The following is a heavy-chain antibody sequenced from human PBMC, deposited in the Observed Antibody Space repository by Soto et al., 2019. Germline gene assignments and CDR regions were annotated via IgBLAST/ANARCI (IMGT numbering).Heavy chain of an antibody. Sequence: SVKVSCKASGYTFTSYGISWVRQAPGQGLEWMGWISAYNGNTNYAQKLQGRVTMTTDTSTSTAYMELRSLRSDDTAVYYCARVLGYCSGGSCYPYGMDVWGQGTTVTVSS. CDR2: ISAYNGNT. J-gene: IGHJ6*02. D-gene: IGHD2-15*01. CDR1: GYTFTSYG. CDR3: ARVLGYCSGGSCYPYGMDV. V-gene: IGHV1-18*01.